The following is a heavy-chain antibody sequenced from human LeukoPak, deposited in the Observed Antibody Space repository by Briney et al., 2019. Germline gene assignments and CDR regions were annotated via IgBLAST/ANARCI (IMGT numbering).Heavy chain of an antibody. D-gene: IGHD1-20*01. J-gene: IGHJ2*01. V-gene: IGHV1-18*01. CDR3: ARDRTRYNWNYWYFDL. CDR1: GGTFSSYA. Sequence: GASVKVSCKASGGTFSSYAISWVRQAPGQGLEWMGWINPNSGGTNYAQKLQGRVTMTTDTSTSTAYMELRSLRSDDTAVYYCARDRTRYNWNYWYFDLWGRGTLVTVSS. CDR2: INPNSGGT.